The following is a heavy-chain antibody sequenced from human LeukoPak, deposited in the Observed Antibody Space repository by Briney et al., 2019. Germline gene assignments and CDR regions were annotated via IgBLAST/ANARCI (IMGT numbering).Heavy chain of an antibody. Sequence: GGSLRLSCAASGFTFSTYDMSWVRQAPGQGLEWVSALSGSGGSKYYADSVKGRFTISRDNSKNTLYLQMNSLRAEDTAVYYCAKERTSEGYFDYWGQGALVTVSS. CDR1: GFTFSTYD. CDR3: AKERTSEGYFDY. J-gene: IGHJ4*02. V-gene: IGHV3-23*01. D-gene: IGHD1-1*01. CDR2: LSGSGGSK.